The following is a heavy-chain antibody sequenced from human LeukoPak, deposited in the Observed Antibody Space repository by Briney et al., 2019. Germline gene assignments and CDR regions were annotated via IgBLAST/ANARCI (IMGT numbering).Heavy chain of an antibody. CDR3: AESSSELGYCSGGSCYPDAFDI. D-gene: IGHD2-15*01. V-gene: IGHV4-59*08. Sequence: SETLSLTCTVSGGSISSYYWSWIRQPPGKGLEWIGNIFHSGSTNYNPSLKSRVTISVDTSKNQFSLKLSSVTAADTAVYYCAESSSELGYCSGGSCYPDAFDIWGQGTMVTVSS. CDR1: GGSISSYY. CDR2: IFHSGST. J-gene: IGHJ3*02.